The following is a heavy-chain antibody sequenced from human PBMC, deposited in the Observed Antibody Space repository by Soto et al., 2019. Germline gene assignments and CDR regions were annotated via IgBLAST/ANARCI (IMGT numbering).Heavy chain of an antibody. D-gene: IGHD5-12*01. CDR3: TKSPRVATVFRWGLDP. J-gene: IGHJ5*02. CDR1: GCSDSDYA. V-gene: IGHV3-23*01. CDR2: LSGSETM. Sequence: WRSLRLSCAASGCSDSDYAIAWVRQAPGKGLEWFSSLSGSETMRQADSVKGRFTISRDNSKNTVYLQMNNLRVEDTALYYCTKSPRVATVFRWGLDPWGQGTLVTVSS.